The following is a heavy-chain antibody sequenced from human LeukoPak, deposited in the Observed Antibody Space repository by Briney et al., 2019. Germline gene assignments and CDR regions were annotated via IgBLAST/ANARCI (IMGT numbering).Heavy chain of an antibody. D-gene: IGHD1-26*01. CDR1: GFTFSSYA. V-gene: IGHV3-33*01. CDR2: IWYDGSNK. CDR3: ARESSGTYDS. Sequence: GGSLRLSCAASGFTFSSYAMHWVRQAPGRGLEWVAVIWYDGSNKNYADSVKGRITISRDNSKNTLYLQMNSLRAEDTAVYYCARESSGTYDSWGQGTLVTVSS. J-gene: IGHJ5*01.